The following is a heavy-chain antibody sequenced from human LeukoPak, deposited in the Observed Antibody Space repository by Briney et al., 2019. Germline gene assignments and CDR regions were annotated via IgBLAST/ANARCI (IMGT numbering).Heavy chain of an antibody. V-gene: IGHV4-38-2*02. CDR3: ARMSGGTLRYFDEYYFDY. J-gene: IGHJ4*02. CDR2: VYQSGTT. Sequence: SETLSLTCTVSGFSISSGHYWGGVRQPPGAGLGGIGRVYQSGTTYYTPSLKSRVTTSVDMSKNQFSLRLRPVTAADTAVYYCARMSGGTLRYFDEYYFDYWGQGTLVTVSS. CDR1: GFSISSGHY. D-gene: IGHD3-9*01.